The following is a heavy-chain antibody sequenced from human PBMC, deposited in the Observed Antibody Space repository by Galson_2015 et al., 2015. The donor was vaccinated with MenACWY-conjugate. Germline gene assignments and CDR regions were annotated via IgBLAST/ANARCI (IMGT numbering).Heavy chain of an antibody. CDR3: TRGVDYDILTGRYYYFDY. V-gene: IGHV3-49*03. J-gene: IGHJ4*02. D-gene: IGHD3-9*01. CDR1: GFTFGDYA. Sequence: SLRLSCAASGFTFGDYAMSWFRQAPGKGLEWVGFIRSKAYGGTTEYAASVKGRFTISRDDSKSIAYLQMNSLKTEDTAVYYCTRGVDYDILTGRYYYFDYWGQGTLVTVSS. CDR2: IRSKAYGGTT.